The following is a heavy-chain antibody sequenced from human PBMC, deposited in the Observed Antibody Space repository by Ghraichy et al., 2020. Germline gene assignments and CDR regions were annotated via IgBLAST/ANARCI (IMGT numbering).Heavy chain of an antibody. D-gene: IGHD5-18*01. CDR2: INYSGST. V-gene: IGHV4-34*01. J-gene: IGHJ6*02. CDR3: ARRFSYGLRSYGMDV. Sequence: SETLSLTCAVFGGSFSGYQWSWIRQSPGKGLEWIGEINYSGSTNYNPSLTSRLTILLDMSTNHFSLKLNSLTAADTAVYYCARRFSYGLRSYGMDVWGQGTKVTVSS. CDR1: GGSFSGYQ.